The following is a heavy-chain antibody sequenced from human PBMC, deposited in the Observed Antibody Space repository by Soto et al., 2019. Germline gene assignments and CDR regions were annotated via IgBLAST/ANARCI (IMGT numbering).Heavy chain of an antibody. Sequence: QVQLVESGGGVVQPGRSLRLSCAASGFTFSNYGMHWVRQAPGKGLEWVVVISYDGNIAYYADSVKGRFTISRDYSKNTLYLQMNSLRTEDTAMYYCAKEGPIINWYFDSWGQGTLVTVSS. D-gene: IGHD1-1*01. CDR3: AKEGPIINWYFDS. J-gene: IGHJ4*02. CDR2: ISYDGNIA. V-gene: IGHV3-30*18. CDR1: GFTFSNYG.